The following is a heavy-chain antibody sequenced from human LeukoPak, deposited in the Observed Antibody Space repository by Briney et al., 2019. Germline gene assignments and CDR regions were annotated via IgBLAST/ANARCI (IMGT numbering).Heavy chain of an antibody. D-gene: IGHD6-19*01. CDR2: INPSGGST. Sequence: ASVKVSCKASGYSFNSQGMNWVRQAPGQGLGWMGIINPSGGSTSYAQKFQGRVTMTRDMSTSTVYMELSSLRSEDTAVYYCARDSGPYSSGWYGYYMDVWGKGTTVTVSS. CDR1: GYSFNSQG. V-gene: IGHV1-46*02. J-gene: IGHJ6*03. CDR3: ARDSGPYSSGWYGYYMDV.